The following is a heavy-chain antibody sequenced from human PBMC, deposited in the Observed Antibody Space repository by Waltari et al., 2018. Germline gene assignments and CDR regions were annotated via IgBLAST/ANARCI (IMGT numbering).Heavy chain of an antibody. J-gene: IGHJ3*01. D-gene: IGHD5-12*01. V-gene: IGHV4-39*01. CDR2: ISYTGAT. Sequence: QLQLQESGPGRVKPSNTLSVPCSVSCCTISHNMPYRAWIRQPPGPGLEWIGTISYTGATYSSPSLESGVTMSRDTSKNQLSLKLGSMTASDTAVYSCATYIGASLGTAAFDVWGQGTMVTVSS. CDR1: CCTISHNMPY. CDR3: ATYIGASLGTAAFDV.